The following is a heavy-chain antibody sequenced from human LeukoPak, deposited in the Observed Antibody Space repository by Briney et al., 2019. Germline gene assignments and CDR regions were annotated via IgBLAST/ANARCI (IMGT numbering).Heavy chain of an antibody. CDR1: GYTLTELS. D-gene: IGHD5-12*01. CDR3: ATAHIVATILNWFDP. CDR2: FDPEDGET. J-gene: IGHJ5*02. V-gene: IGHV1-24*01. Sequence: ASVKVSCKVSGYTLTELSMHWVRQAPGKGLEGMGGFDPEDGETIYAQKFQGRVTITEDTSTDTAYMELSSLRSENTAVYYCATAHIVATILNWFDPWGQGTLVTVSS.